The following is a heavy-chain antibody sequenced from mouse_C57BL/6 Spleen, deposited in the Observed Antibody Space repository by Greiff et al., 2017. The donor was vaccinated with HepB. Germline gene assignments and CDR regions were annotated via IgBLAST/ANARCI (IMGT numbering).Heavy chain of an antibody. CDR2: IHPNSGST. D-gene: IGHD1-1*01. V-gene: IGHV1-64*01. CDR3: AIPPSITTVRGYYSDY. Sequence: QVQLQQPGAELVKPGASVKLSCKASGYTFTSYWMHWVKQRPGQGLEWIGMIHPNSGSTNYNEKFKSKATLTVDKSSSTDYMQLSSLTSEDSAVYDCAIPPSITTVRGYYSDYWGQGTTLTVSS. CDR1: GYTFTSYW. J-gene: IGHJ2*01.